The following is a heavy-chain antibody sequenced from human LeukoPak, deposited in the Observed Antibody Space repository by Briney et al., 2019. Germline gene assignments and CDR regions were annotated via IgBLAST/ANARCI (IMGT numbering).Heavy chain of an antibody. CDR3: AIDPRYYDILTGYYFVY. V-gene: IGHV1-69*04. CDR2: IIPILGIA. D-gene: IGHD3-9*01. Sequence: ASVKVSCKAFGGTFSSYAISWVRQAPGQGLEWMGRIIPILGIANYAQKFQGRVTITADKSTSTAYMELSSLRSEDTAVYYCAIDPRYYDILTGYYFVYWGQGTLVTVSS. CDR1: GGTFSSYA. J-gene: IGHJ4*02.